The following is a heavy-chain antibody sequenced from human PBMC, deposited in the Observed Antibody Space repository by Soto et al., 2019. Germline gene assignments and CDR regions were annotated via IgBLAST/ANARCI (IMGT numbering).Heavy chain of an antibody. V-gene: IGHV3-15*01. D-gene: IGHD1-1*01. CDR2: IKSRTDGGTA. CDR1: GFTFNNAW. J-gene: IGHJ4*02. CDR3: TTNRYN. Sequence: EVRLVESGGDLVEPGGSLRLSCAASGFTFNNAWMSWVRQAPGKGLEWVGRIKSRTDGGTADNAAPVKGRFTISRDDSKNTLFLQMNSLKTEDTAMYYCTTNRYNWGQGTLVTVSS.